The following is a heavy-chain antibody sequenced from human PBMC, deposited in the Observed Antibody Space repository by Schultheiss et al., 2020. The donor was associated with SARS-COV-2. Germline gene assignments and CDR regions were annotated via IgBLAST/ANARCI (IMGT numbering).Heavy chain of an antibody. J-gene: IGHJ5*02. D-gene: IGHD3-9*01. CDR1: GFTFSSYW. V-gene: IGHV3-74*01. CDR3: ASDGDDILTGYRPDPGDH. CDR2: INSDGSST. Sequence: GESLKISCAASGFTFSSYWMHWVRQAPGKGLVWVSRINSDGSSTSYADSVKGRFTISRDNAKNTLYLQMNSLRREDTAVYYCASDGDDILTGYRPDPGDHWGQGTLVTVSS.